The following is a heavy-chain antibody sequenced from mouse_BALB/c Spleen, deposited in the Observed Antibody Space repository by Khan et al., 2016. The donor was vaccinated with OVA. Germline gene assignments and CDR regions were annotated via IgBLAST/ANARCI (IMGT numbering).Heavy chain of an antibody. CDR2: IYPGNGNT. D-gene: IGHD1-1*01. J-gene: IGHJ4*01. V-gene: IGHV1-63*02. CDR1: GYTFTNYW. Sequence: QVQLQQSGAELVRPGTSVKMSCKAAGYTFTNYWIGWIKQRPGHGLEWIGDIYPGNGNTNYNEKFKGKATLTADTSSSTAYMQLSSLTSEDSAIXSCAIPDYCGVSNATMDDWGQGTSVTVSS. CDR3: AIPDYCGVSNATMDD.